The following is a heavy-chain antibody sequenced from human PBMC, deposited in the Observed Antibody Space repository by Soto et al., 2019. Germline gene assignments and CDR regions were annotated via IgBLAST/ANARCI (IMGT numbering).Heavy chain of an antibody. J-gene: IGHJ5*02. D-gene: IGHD3-3*01. Sequence: GGSLRLSCAASGFTFSSYSMNWVRQAPGKGLEWVSYISSSSSTIYYADSVKGRFTISRDNAKNSLYLQMNSLRAEDTAVYYCARDRLLESAYYDFWSGYYSTYNWFDPWGQGTLVTVSS. V-gene: IGHV3-48*01. CDR2: ISSSSSTI. CDR1: GFTFSSYS. CDR3: ARDRLLESAYYDFWSGYYSTYNWFDP.